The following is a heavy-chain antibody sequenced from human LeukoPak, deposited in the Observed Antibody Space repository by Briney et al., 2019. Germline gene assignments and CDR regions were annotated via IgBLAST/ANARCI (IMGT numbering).Heavy chain of an antibody. CDR3: ARKVGATAHFDY. CDR2: ISGSGGST. J-gene: IGHJ4*02. D-gene: IGHD1-26*01. CDR1: GFTFSSYA. V-gene: IGHV3-23*01. Sequence: HPGGSLRLSCAASGFTFSSYAMSWVRQAPGKGLEWVSAISGSGGSTYYADSVKGRFTISRDNSKNTLYLQMNSLRAEDTAVYYCARKVGATAHFDYWGQGTLVTVSS.